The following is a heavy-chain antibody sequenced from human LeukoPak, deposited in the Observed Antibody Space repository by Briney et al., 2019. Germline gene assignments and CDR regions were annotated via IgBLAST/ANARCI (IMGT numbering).Heavy chain of an antibody. J-gene: IGHJ6*02. D-gene: IGHD2-2*01. Sequence: GGSLRLSCSASGFTFSSYAMSWVRQAPGKGLEWVSSISATGGSTYYADSVKGRSTISRDNSKNTLYLQMNSLRAEDTAVYYCAKDAGRYCSSTSCPSRDYYGMDVWGQGTTVTVSS. V-gene: IGHV3-23*01. CDR3: AKDAGRYCSSTSCPSRDYYGMDV. CDR2: ISATGGST. CDR1: GFTFSSYA.